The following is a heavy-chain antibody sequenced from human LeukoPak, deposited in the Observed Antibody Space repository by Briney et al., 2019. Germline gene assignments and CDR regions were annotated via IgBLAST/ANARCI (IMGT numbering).Heavy chain of an antibody. J-gene: IGHJ6*03. Sequence: GGSLRLSCAASGFTFSNYEMNWVRQAPGKGLEWISHISNFGDIIHYADSVEGRFAISRDNAKNSLYLQMDSLRAEDTAVYYCAKDATAVVGTVYMDVWGKGTTVTISS. V-gene: IGHV3-48*03. D-gene: IGHD6-13*01. CDR3: AKDATAVVGTVYMDV. CDR1: GFTFSNYE. CDR2: ISNFGDII.